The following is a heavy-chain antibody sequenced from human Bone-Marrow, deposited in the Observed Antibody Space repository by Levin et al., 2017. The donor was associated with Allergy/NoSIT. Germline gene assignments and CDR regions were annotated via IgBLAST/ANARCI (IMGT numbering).Heavy chain of an antibody. V-gene: IGHV3-66*01. D-gene: IGHD3-10*01. CDR3: SAGTGSFDY. J-gene: IGHJ4*02. Sequence: GESLKISCAASGFTVSSNYMSWVRQAPGKGLEWVSVIYSGGSTYYADSVKGRFTISRDNSKNTLYLQMNSLRAEDTAVYYCSAGTGSFDYWGQGTLVTVSS. CDR1: GFTVSSNY. CDR2: IYSGGST.